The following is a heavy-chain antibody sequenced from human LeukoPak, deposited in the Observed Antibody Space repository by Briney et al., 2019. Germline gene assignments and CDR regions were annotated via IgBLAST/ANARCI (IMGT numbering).Heavy chain of an antibody. CDR1: GFTFSSYA. CDR2: ISGSGGST. CDR3: AKRPKATVTPYYFDY. Sequence: GGSLRLSCAASGFTFSSYAMSWVRQAPGKGLEWVSAISGSGGSTFYADSVKGRFTISRDNSKNTLYLQMNSLRAEDTAVYYCAKRPKATVTPYYFDYWGQGTLVTVSS. V-gene: IGHV3-23*01. J-gene: IGHJ4*02. D-gene: IGHD4-17*01.